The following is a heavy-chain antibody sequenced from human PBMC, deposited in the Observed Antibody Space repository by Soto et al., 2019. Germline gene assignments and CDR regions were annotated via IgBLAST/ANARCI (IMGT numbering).Heavy chain of an antibody. J-gene: IGHJ3*02. Sequence: QGHLVQSGAEVKKPGASMKVSFKAPGYMFPNYYIHWVRQAPGQGLECMGDINPFDDTKAYAPRFEVTVTVSRDTSTGTVYMELINLRSDDTAVYYCAIAVAWQLDALDIWGQGTMVTVSS. CDR2: INPFDDTK. CDR3: AIAVAWQLDALDI. V-gene: IGHV1-46*01. D-gene: IGHD2-15*01. CDR1: GYMFPNYY.